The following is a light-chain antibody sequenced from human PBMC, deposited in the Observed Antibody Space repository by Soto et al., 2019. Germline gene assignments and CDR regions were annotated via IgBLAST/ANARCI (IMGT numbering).Light chain of an antibody. CDR1: RSVSSSS. V-gene: IGKV3-20*01. J-gene: IGKJ1*01. CDR2: GAS. CDR3: QQYGGSPRT. Sequence: EIVLTQSPGTLSLSPGERATLSCRASRSVSSSSLAWYQQKRGQAPRLLIHGASSRATGIPDRFSGSGSGTDFTLTISRLEPEDFAVYYCQQYGGSPRTFGQGTKVEVK.